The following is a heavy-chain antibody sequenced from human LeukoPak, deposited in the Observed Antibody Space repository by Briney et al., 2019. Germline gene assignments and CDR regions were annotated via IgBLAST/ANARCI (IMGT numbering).Heavy chain of an antibody. D-gene: IGHD2-21*02. CDR3: TAGMGACAGDCFEF. Sequence: GGSLRLSCAASGFTFRNAWVSWVRQAPGKGLEWVGRLKSETDGGTTDYAAPVKGRFTISKDESKNTLYLQMNSLKTEDTAVYYCTAGMGACAGDCFEFWGQGTLITVSS. CDR1: GFTFRNAW. J-gene: IGHJ4*02. CDR2: LKSETDGGTT. V-gene: IGHV3-15*05.